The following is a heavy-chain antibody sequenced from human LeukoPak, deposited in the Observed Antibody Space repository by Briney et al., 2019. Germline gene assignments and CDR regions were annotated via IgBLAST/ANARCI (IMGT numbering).Heavy chain of an antibody. Sequence: KPGGSLRLSCAASGFTFSSYSRNWVRQAPGKGLEWVSYISSSGSSIYYADSVKGRFTMSRDNAKNSLYLQMNSLSAEDTAVYYCTRPRTGTTDYWGQGTLVTVSS. D-gene: IGHD1-7*01. J-gene: IGHJ4*02. CDR2: ISSSGSSI. CDR1: GFTFSSYS. CDR3: TRPRTGTTDY. V-gene: IGHV3-21*01.